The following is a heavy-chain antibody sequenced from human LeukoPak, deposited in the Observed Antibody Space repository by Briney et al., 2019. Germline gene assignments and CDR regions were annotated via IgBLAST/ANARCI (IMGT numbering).Heavy chain of an antibody. J-gene: IGHJ5*02. D-gene: IGHD1-1*01. Sequence: SVKVSCKASGGTFSSYTISWVRQAPGQGLEWMGRIIPILGIANYAQKFQGRVTITADKSTSTAYMELSSLGSEDTAVYYCARDQSSGTTVDPWGQGTLVTVSS. CDR1: GGTFSSYT. CDR2: IIPILGIA. V-gene: IGHV1-69*04. CDR3: ARDQSSGTTVDP.